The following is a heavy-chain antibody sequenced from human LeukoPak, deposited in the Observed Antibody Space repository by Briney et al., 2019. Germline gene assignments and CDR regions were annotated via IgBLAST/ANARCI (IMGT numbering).Heavy chain of an antibody. D-gene: IGHD2-15*01. Sequence: GGSLRLSCAASGFSFSNYWMHWVRQAPGKGLVWVSRINSDGSTTDYADSVQGRFTISRDNAKNTLYLQMNSLRAEDTAVYYCADLGYCSGGSCSSTDSYWGQGTLVTVSS. J-gene: IGHJ4*02. CDR3: ADLGYCSGGSCSSTDSY. CDR1: GFSFSNYW. V-gene: IGHV3-74*01. CDR2: INSDGSTT.